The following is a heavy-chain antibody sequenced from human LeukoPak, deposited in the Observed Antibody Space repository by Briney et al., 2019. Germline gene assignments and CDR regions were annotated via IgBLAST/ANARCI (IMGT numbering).Heavy chain of an antibody. J-gene: IGHJ6*02. CDR3: GGIAAAGTGYYYYGMDV. Sequence: GGSLRLSCAASGFTFSSYAMSWVRQAPGKGLEWVSAISGSGGSTYYADSVKGRFTISRDNSKNTLYLQMNSLGAEDTAVYYCGGIAAAGTGYYYYGMDVWGQGTTVTVSS. D-gene: IGHD6-13*01. V-gene: IGHV3-23*01. CDR2: ISGSGGST. CDR1: GFTFSSYA.